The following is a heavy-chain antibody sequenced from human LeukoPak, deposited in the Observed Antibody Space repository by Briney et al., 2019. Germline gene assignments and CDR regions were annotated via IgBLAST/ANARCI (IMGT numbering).Heavy chain of an antibody. Sequence: SETLSLTCTVSGGSISSSSYYWGWIRQPPGKGMEWIGSIYYSGSTNYDPSLKSRVTMSVDTSKNQFSLKLSSVTAADTAVYYCARDSRWYYYGSGSYYPGDRTGYYYYYYMDVWGKGTTVTISS. CDR3: ARDSRWYYYGSGSYYPGDRTGYYYYYYMDV. V-gene: IGHV4-39*07. D-gene: IGHD3-10*01. CDR2: IYYSGST. CDR1: GGSISSSSYY. J-gene: IGHJ6*03.